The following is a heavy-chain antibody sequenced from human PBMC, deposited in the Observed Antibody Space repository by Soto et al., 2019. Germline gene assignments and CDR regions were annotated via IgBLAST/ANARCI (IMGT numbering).Heavy chain of an antibody. J-gene: IGHJ6*03. CDR1: GGSISSYY. CDR2: IYYSGST. CDR3: ARLKFSYYYYYTEV. V-gene: IGHV4-59*08. Sequence: SETLSLTCTVSGGSISSYYWSWIRQPPGKGLEWIGYIYYSGSTNYNPSLKSRVTISVDTSKNQFSLKLSSVTAADTAVYYCARLKFSYYYYYTEVWGKGTTVTVSS.